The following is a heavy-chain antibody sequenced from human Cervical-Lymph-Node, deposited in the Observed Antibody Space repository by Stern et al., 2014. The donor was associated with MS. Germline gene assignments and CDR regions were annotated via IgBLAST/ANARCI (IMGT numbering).Heavy chain of an antibody. D-gene: IGHD5-12*01. CDR3: ARVNSGYNWFDY. CDR1: GGSISNTNW. CDR2: IYHSGTN. V-gene: IGHV4-4*02. J-gene: IGHJ5*01. Sequence: QLQLQESGPGLVKPSGTLSLTCAVSGGSISNTNWWGWVRQTPGMGLEWIGEIYHSGTNNFSPSLKSRVTMSVEQYKSQMSLELESVTAADTAIYYCARVNSGYNWFDYWGQGTLVTVSS.